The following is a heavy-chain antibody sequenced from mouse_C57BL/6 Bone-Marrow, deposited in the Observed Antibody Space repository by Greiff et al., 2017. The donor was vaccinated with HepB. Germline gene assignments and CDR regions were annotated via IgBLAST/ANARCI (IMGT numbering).Heavy chain of an antibody. CDR1: GFTFSSYA. CDR3: ARDTAYYSNSAWFAY. J-gene: IGHJ3*01. CDR2: ISDGGSYT. Sequence: DVQLVESGGGLVKPGGSLKLSCAASGFTFSSYAMSWVRQTPEKRLEWVATISDGGSYTYYPDNVKGRFTISRDNAKNNLYLQMSHLKSEDTAMYYCARDTAYYSNSAWFAYWGQGTLVTVSA. D-gene: IGHD2-5*01. V-gene: IGHV5-4*01.